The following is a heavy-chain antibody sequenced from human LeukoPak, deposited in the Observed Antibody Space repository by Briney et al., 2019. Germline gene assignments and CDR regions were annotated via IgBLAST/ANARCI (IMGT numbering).Heavy chain of an antibody. CDR3: ARDPSSWNGFFDS. CDR2: IETDGSST. V-gene: IGHV3-74*01. J-gene: IGHJ4*02. CDR1: GFTFRSYW. D-gene: IGHD6-13*01. Sequence: GGSLRLTCEASGFTFRSYWMHWVRHAPGKGLMWVSRIETDGSSTNYADSVKGRFTISRDSARNTVYLQMNSLRADDTAVYYCARDPSSWNGFFDSWGQGTLVTVSS.